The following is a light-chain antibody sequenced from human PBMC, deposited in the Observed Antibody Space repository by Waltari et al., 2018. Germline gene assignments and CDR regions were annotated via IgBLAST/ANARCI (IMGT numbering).Light chain of an antibody. CDR1: QTVSSS. J-gene: IGKJ1*01. V-gene: IGKV3-15*01. CDR2: GAS. Sequence: EVVLTQSPVTLSASPGERATLSCRASQTVSSSLAWYQQKPGQAPRLLIYGASTTATGIPARFSGSGSETEFTLTISSLQSEDFALYYCQQYKTWPETFGQGTKVEIK. CDR3: QQYKTWPET.